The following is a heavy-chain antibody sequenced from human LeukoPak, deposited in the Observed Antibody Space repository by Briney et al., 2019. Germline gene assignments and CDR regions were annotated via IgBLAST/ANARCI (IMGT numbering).Heavy chain of an antibody. CDR3: ARGLPGGLDP. Sequence: GGSLRLSCAASGFTFSTYDMHWVRQATGRGLEWVSSTGTSGDTYYLGSVKGRFTISRENAKSSLYLQMNSLRAGDTAVYYCARGLPGGLDPWGQGTLVTVSS. J-gene: IGHJ5*02. D-gene: IGHD4-11*01. V-gene: IGHV3-13*04. CDR1: GFTFSTYD. CDR2: TGTSGDT.